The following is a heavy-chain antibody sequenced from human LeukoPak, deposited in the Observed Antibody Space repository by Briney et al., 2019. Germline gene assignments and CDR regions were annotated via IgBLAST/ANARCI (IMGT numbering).Heavy chain of an antibody. D-gene: IGHD5-18*01. J-gene: IGHJ6*02. CDR3: ARFPNTAMVMGLEYYYYGMDV. Sequence: SVKVSCKASGFTFTSSAVQWVRQARGQRLEWIGWIVVGSGNTNYAQKFQERVTITRDMSTSTAYMELSSLRSEDTAVYYCARFPNTAMVMGLEYYYYGMDVWGQGTTVTVSS. CDR2: IVVGSGNT. CDR1: GFTFTSSA. V-gene: IGHV1-58*01.